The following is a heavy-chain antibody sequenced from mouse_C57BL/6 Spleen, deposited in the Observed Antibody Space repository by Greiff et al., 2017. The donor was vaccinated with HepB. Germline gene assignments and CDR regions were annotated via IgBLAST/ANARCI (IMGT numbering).Heavy chain of an antibody. CDR1: GYSFTGYY. V-gene: IGHV1-42*01. J-gene: IGHJ2*01. Sequence: VQLQQSGPELVKPGASVKISCKASGYSFTGYYMNWVKQSPEKSLEWIGEINPSTGGTTYNQKFKAKATLTVDKSSSTAYMQLKSLTSEDSAVYYCARWAPNSYYFDYWGQGTTLTVSS. CDR3: ARWAPNSYYFDY. CDR2: INPSTGGT.